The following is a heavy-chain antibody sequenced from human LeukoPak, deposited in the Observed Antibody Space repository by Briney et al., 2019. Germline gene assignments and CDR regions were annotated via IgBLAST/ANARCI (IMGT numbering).Heavy chain of an antibody. CDR3: ARVIRLRYTAMVPGDAFDI. V-gene: IGHV4-38-2*02. D-gene: IGHD5-18*01. J-gene: IGHJ3*02. CDR1: GYSISSGYY. CDR2: IYHSGST. Sequence: SETLSLTCTVSGYSISSGYYWGWIRQPPGKGLEWIGSIYHSGSTYYNPSLKSRVTISVDTSKNQFSLKLSSVTAADTAVYYCARVIRLRYTAMVPGDAFDIWGQGTMVTVSS.